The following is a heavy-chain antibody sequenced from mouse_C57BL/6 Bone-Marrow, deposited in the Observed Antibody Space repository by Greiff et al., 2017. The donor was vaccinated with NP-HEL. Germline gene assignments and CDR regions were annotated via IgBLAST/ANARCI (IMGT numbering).Heavy chain of an antibody. Sequence: VQLQQPGAELVRPGTSVKLSCKASGYTFTSYWMHWVKQRPGQGLEWIGVIDPSDSYTNYNQKFKGKATLTVDTSSSTAYMQLRSLTSEDSAVYYCARQYDYWGQGTTLTVSS. J-gene: IGHJ2*01. CDR1: GYTFTSYW. V-gene: IGHV1-59*01. CDR2: IDPSDSYT. CDR3: ARQYDY.